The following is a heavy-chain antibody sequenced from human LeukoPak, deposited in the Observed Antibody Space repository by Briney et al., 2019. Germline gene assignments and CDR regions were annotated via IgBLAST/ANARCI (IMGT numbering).Heavy chain of an antibody. V-gene: IGHV3-7*01. CDR3: AKASGGWYFVGYMDV. Sequence: GGSLRLSCAASGFTLSSHWMGWVRQAPGKGLEWVANIKQDGSETHYVDSVKGRFTISRDNAKNSLYLQMNSLGVDDTAVYYCAKASGGWYFVGYMDVWGKGTTVTVSS. CDR1: GFTLSSHW. D-gene: IGHD6-19*01. J-gene: IGHJ6*03. CDR2: IKQDGSET.